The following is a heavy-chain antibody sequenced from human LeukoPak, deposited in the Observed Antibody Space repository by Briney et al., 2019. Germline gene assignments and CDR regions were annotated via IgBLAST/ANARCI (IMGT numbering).Heavy chain of an antibody. Sequence: GASVKVSCKASGYTFTNYYMHWVRQAPGQGLEWMGIIIPCGGSAAYAQKFQGRVTMTRDTSTSTVYMELTSLRSEDTAVYYCARGDYTNYAFFDYWGQGTLVTVSS. V-gene: IGHV1-46*01. D-gene: IGHD4-11*01. CDR3: ARGDYTNYAFFDY. CDR2: IIPCGGSA. CDR1: GYTFTNYY. J-gene: IGHJ4*02.